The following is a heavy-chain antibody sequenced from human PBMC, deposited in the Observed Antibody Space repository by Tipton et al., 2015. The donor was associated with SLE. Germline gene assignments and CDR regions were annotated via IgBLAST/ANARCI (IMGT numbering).Heavy chain of an antibody. CDR1: GYTFTSYY. CDR2: INPSAGST. V-gene: IGHV1-46*01. Sequence: QLVQSGAEVKKPGASVKVSCKASGYTFTSYYMHWVRQAPGQGLEWMGIINPSAGSTSYAQKFQGRVTITADESTSTAYMELSSLRSEDTAVYYCARGDWYFDLWGHGTLVTVSS. J-gene: IGHJ2*01. CDR3: ARGDWYFDL.